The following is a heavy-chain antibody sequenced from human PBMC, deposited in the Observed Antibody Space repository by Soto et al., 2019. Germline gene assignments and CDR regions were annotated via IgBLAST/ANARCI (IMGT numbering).Heavy chain of an antibody. V-gene: IGHV1-3*01. CDR1: GYTFTSYA. Sequence: QVQLVQSGAEVKKPGASVKVSCKASGYTFTSYAMHWVRQAPGQRLEWMGWINAGNGNTKYSQKFQGRVTITRDTSASTAYMELSSLRSEDTAVYYCARVFVVVPDYYYYGMDVWGQGTTVTVSS. CDR2: INAGNGNT. D-gene: IGHD2-2*01. CDR3: ARVFVVVPDYYYYGMDV. J-gene: IGHJ6*02.